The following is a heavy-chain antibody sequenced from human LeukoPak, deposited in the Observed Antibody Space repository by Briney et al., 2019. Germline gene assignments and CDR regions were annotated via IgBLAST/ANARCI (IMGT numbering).Heavy chain of an antibody. J-gene: IGHJ4*02. CDR3: ARDDSRGFAY. V-gene: IGHV3-74*01. Sequence: GGSLRLSCAASGFTFSSYWMHWVRQAPGKGLVWVSRINNDGSSTSYADSVKGRFTISRDNAKNTLYLLINSLRAEDTAVYYCARDDSRGFAYWGQGTLVTVSS. CDR1: GFTFSSYW. CDR2: INNDGSST. D-gene: IGHD2-21*01.